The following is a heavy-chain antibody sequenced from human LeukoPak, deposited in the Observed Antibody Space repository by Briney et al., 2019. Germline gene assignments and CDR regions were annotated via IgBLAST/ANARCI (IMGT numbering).Heavy chain of an antibody. CDR2: NYHSGST. J-gene: IGHJ3*02. V-gene: IGHV4-38-2*02. CDR1: GYSISSGYY. D-gene: IGHD3-9*01. Sequence: SETLSPTCTVSGYSISSGYYWGWIRQPPGKGLEWIGSNYHSGSTYYNPSLKSRVTISVDTSKNQFSLKLSSVTAADTAVYYCARGLRYFDWLSPLVAFDIWGQGTMVTVSS. CDR3: ARGLRYFDWLSPLVAFDI.